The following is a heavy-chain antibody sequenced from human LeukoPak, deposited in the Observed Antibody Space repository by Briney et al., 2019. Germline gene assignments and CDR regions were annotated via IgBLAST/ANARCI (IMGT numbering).Heavy chain of an antibody. CDR2: IYTSGST. J-gene: IGHJ4*02. V-gene: IGHV4-4*07. CDR3: ARERQYYYDSSGYYPY. D-gene: IGHD3-22*01. Sequence: SETLSLTCTVSGGSISSYYWSWIRQPAGKGLEWIGRIYTSGSTNYNPSLKSRVTISVDTSKNQFSLKLSSVTAADTAVYYCARERQYYYDSSGYYPYWGQGTLVTVSS. CDR1: GGSISSYY.